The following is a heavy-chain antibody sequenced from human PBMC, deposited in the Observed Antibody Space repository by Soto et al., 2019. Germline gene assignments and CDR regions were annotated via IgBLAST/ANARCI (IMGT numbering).Heavy chain of an antibody. CDR3: ARSAVFGSGSYYRDNDAFDI. CDR2: ISAYNGNT. J-gene: IGHJ3*02. Sequence: GASVKVSCKASGFTFTSSAVHWVRQARGQRLEWMGWISAYNGNTNYAQKLQGRVTMTTDTSTSTAYMELRSLRSDDTAVYYCARSAVFGSGSYYRDNDAFDIWGQGTMVTVSS. CDR1: GFTFTSSA. D-gene: IGHD3-10*01. V-gene: IGHV1-18*01.